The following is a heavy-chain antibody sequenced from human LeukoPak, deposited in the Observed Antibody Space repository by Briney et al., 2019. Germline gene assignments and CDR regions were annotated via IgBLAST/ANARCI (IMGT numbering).Heavy chain of an antibody. J-gene: IGHJ4*02. CDR1: GFTFSSYG. V-gene: IGHV3-23*01. CDR3: AKDILTYYYGSSGYYFDS. CDR2: ITGSGDGR. D-gene: IGHD3-3*01. Sequence: GGSLRLSCAASGFTFSSYGMSWVRQAPGKGLEWVSVITGSGDGRYYADSVKGRFTISRDNSKNTLHLQMNGLRAEDTALYYCAKDILTYYYGSSGYYFDSWGQGTLVTVSS.